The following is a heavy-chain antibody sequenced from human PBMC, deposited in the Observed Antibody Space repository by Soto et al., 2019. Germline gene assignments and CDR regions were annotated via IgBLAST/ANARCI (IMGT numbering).Heavy chain of an antibody. CDR1: GFTFSSYG. CDR3: ARDTRSGGDQFDY. CDR2: ISSSSSTI. V-gene: IGHV3-48*02. D-gene: IGHD2-21*02. J-gene: IGHJ4*02. Sequence: VQLVESGGGLVQPGGSLRLSCAASGFTFSSYGMNWVRQAPGKGLEWVSFISSSSSTIYYADSVKGRFTISRDNAKNSLYLQMNSLRDEDTAVYYCARDTRSGGDQFDYWGQGTLVTVSS.